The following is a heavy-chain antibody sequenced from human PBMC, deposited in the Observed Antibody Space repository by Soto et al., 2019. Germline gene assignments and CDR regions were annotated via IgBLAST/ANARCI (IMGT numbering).Heavy chain of an antibody. V-gene: IGHV3-72*01. D-gene: IGHD4-4*01. CDR1: GFTFSDHY. Sequence: EVQVVESGGGLVQPGGSLRLSCAASGFTFSDHYMDWVRQAPGKGLEWVGRIRNKAKSYTSEYAASVKGRFTISRDDSKNSLYMQMNSLKTEDTAVYYCARGATVTTNYYYGLDVWGQGTTVTVSS. CDR2: IRNKAKSYTS. J-gene: IGHJ6*02. CDR3: ARGATVTTNYYYGLDV.